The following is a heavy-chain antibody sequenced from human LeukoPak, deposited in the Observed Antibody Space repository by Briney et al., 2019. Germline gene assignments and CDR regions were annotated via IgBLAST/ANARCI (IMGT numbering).Heavy chain of an antibody. Sequence: SVKVSCKASGGTFSSYAISWVRQAPGQGLEWMGGIIPIFGTANYAQKFQGRVTITADESTSTAYMELSSLRSEDTAVYYCARDIGPGYCSGGSCFLENNDPWGQGTLVTVSS. J-gene: IGHJ5*02. CDR2: IIPIFGTA. CDR1: GGTFSSYA. CDR3: ARDIGPGYCSGGSCFLENNDP. D-gene: IGHD2-15*01. V-gene: IGHV1-69*13.